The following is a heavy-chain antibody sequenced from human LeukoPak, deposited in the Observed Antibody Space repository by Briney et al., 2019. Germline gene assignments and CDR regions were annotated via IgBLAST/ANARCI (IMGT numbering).Heavy chain of an antibody. Sequence: GASVKVSCKASGYTFTSYGVSWVRQAPGQGLEWMGWISAYNGNTNYAQKLQGRVTMTTDTSTSTAYMELRSLRSDDTAVYYCARGLYSSSWSYQYYFDYWGQGTLVTVSS. D-gene: IGHD6-13*01. J-gene: IGHJ4*02. CDR1: GYTFTSYG. CDR3: ARGLYSSSWSYQYYFDY. CDR2: ISAYNGNT. V-gene: IGHV1-18*04.